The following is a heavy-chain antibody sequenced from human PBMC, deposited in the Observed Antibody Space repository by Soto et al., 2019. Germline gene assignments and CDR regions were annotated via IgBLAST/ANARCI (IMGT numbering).Heavy chain of an antibody. CDR3: ARDPWGYPGPGFDY. J-gene: IGHJ4*02. CDR1: GYSISSGCY. D-gene: IGHD5-18*01. V-gene: IGHV4-38-2*02. CDR2: IYHSGST. Sequence: PSETLSRTWAVSGYSISSGCYGCYIRQPPGKGLECIGSIYHSGSTYYNPSLKSRVTISVDTSKNQFSLKLSSVTAADTAVYYCARDPWGYPGPGFDYWGQGTLVTVSS.